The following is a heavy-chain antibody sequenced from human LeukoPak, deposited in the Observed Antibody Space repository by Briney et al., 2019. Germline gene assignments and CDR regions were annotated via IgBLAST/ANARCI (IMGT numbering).Heavy chain of an antibody. D-gene: IGHD6-13*01. CDR2: FDPEDGET. V-gene: IGHV1-24*01. CDR1: GYTLTELS. Sequence: GASVKVSCKVSGYTLTELSMHWVRQAPGKGLEWMGGFDPEDGETIYAQKFQGRVTMTEDTSTDTAYMELSSLRSEDTAVYYCATGPHALIAAAGYFDYWGQGTLVTVSS. CDR3: ATGPHALIAAAGYFDY. J-gene: IGHJ4*02.